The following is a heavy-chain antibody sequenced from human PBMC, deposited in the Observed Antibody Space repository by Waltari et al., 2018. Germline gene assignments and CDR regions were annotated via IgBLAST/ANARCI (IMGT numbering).Heavy chain of an antibody. D-gene: IGHD3-10*01. CDR3: ATSSTRNYYGSASYGGMDV. J-gene: IGHJ6*02. CDR2: IYPGDSDT. Sequence: EVQLVQSGAEVKNPGDSLKISCQGSGYSFTSYWIGWVRPMPGKGLEWIGIIYPGDSDTRYSPSFQGQVTISADNSISTAYLQWSSLKASDTAMYYCATSSTRNYYGSASYGGMDVLGQGTTVTVSS. CDR1: GYSFTSYW. V-gene: IGHV5-51*01.